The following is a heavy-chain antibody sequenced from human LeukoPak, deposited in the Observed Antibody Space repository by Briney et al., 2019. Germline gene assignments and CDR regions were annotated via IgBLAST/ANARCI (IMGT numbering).Heavy chain of an antibody. J-gene: IGHJ5*02. CDR1: GFTFSSYA. CDR3: AKEPERRGSSWYPEYNWFDP. CDR2: ISGSGGST. V-gene: IGHV3-23*01. Sequence: PGGSLRLSCAASGFTFSSYAMSWVRQAPGKGLEWVSAISGSGGSTYYADSVKGRFTISRDNSKNTLYLQMNSLRAEDTAVYYCAKEPERRGSSWYPEYNWFDPWGQGTLVTVSS. D-gene: IGHD6-13*01.